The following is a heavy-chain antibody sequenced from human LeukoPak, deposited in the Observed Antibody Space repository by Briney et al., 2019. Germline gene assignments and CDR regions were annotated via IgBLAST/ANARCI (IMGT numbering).Heavy chain of an antibody. J-gene: IGHJ4*02. CDR2: IYYRGGT. CDR3: AKVKGGYFYALDS. Sequence: PSETLSLTCNVSGAPITDAYWSWLRQPPGEGLEWIGYIYYRGGTNYNPSLKSRVAISLDTSKNQFALSLSSVTAADTAVYYCAKVKGGYFYALDSWGQGTLVTVHS. V-gene: IGHV4-59*03. CDR1: GAPITDAY. D-gene: IGHD5-12*01.